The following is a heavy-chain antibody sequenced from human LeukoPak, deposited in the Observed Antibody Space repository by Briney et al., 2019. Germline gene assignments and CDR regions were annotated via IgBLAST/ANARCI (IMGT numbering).Heavy chain of an antibody. CDR1: GGSLNSYY. V-gene: IGHV4-59*01. Sequence: SETLSPTCAVSGGSLNSYYWTWIRQPPGKGLEWIAYIYYSGSTNYNPSLKSRVTISVDTSKNQFSLTLSSVTAADTAVYYCARLRGNYFPDYWGQGTLVTVSS. CDR3: ARLRGNYFPDY. J-gene: IGHJ4*02. D-gene: IGHD4-11*01. CDR2: IYYSGST.